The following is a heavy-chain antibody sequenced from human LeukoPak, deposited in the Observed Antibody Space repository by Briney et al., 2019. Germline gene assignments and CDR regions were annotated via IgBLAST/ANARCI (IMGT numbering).Heavy chain of an antibody. J-gene: IGHJ4*02. V-gene: IGHV3-23*01. D-gene: IGHD6-19*01. CDR3: AKDVGYSSGWTPGYYFDY. Sequence: GGSLRLSCAASGFTFSSYAMSWVRQAPGKGLQWVSAISSSGGSTYYADSVKGRFTISRDNSKNTLYLQMNSLRAEDTAVYYCAKDVGYSSGWTPGYYFDYWGQGTLVTVSS. CDR2: ISSSGGST. CDR1: GFTFSSYA.